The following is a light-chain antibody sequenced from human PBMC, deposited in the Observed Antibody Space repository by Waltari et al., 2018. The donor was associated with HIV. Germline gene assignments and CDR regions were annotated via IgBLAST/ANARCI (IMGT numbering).Light chain of an antibody. CDR2: DVS. V-gene: IGLV2-11*01. CDR3: CSYAGSYTLV. CDR1: SSDVGVYNY. J-gene: IGLJ2*01. Sequence: QSALTQPRSVSGSPGQSVTISCTGTSSDVGVYNYVSWYQQHPGKAPKLMIYDVSKRPSGVPDRFSGSKSSNTASLTISGLQAEDEADYYCCSYAGSYTLVFGGGTKLTVL.